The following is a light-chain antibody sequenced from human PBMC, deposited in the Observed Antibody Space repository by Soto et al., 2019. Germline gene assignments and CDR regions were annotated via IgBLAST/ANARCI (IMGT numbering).Light chain of an antibody. J-gene: IGKJ2*01. CDR2: AAS. V-gene: IGKV1-39*01. Sequence: DIQMTQSPSSLSASVGDRVTITCRASQSISSYLNWYQQKPGKAPKLLSYAASSLQSGVPSRFSGSGSGTDFTLTISNLQPEDSATYYCQQSYSTPYTFSQGTKLEIK. CDR1: QSISSY. CDR3: QQSYSTPYT.